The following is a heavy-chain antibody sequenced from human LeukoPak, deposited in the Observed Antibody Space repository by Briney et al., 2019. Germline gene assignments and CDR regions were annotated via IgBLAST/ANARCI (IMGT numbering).Heavy chain of an antibody. V-gene: IGHV4-31*03. CDR2: IYYSGST. Sequence: SETLSLTCTVSGGSISSGGYYWSWIRQHPGKGLEWIGYIYYSGSTYYNPSLKSRVALSVDTSKNQFSLKLSSVTAADTAVYYCARVNYWLLDYWGQGTLVTVSS. CDR3: ARVNYWLLDY. CDR1: GGSISSGGYY. J-gene: IGHJ4*02. D-gene: IGHD1-7*01.